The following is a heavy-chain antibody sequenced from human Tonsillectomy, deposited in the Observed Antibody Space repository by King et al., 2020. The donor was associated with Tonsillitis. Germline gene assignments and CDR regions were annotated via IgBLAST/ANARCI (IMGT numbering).Heavy chain of an antibody. J-gene: IGHJ2*01. Sequence: VQLVESGGGVVQPGTSLRLSCAASGFTFGNYGMHWVRQAPGKGLEWVALIAYDASYENYADSVKGRFTISRDNSKNTLYLKMNSLRVEDTAVYFCAKDGIGLSDLYFVLWGRGPLVTVSS. V-gene: IGHV3-30*18. CDR2: IAYDASYE. D-gene: IGHD3-16*01. CDR3: AKDGIGLSDLYFVL. CDR1: GFTFGNYG.